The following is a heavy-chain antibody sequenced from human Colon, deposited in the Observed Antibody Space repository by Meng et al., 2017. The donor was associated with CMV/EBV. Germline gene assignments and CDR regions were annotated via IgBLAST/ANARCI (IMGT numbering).Heavy chain of an antibody. J-gene: IGHJ4*02. V-gene: IGHV6-1*01. D-gene: IGHD2-15*01. CDR2: TYYRSKWYN. CDR1: GDRVYTESGA. CDR3: AKSLPHFDY. Sequence: RDISGDRVYTESGAWDWLRQSPSRSLEWLGRTYYRSKWYNDYAVSVKSRITINPDTSKNQFSLQLTSVTPEDTAVYYCAKSLPHFDYWGQGTLVTVSS.